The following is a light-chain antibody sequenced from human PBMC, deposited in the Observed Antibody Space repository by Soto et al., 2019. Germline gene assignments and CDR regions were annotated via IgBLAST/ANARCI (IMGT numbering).Light chain of an antibody. J-gene: IGLJ1*01. CDR3: RSYTRSSTLYV. CDR2: EVS. V-gene: IGLV2-14*01. CDR1: SSDVGDYNY. Sequence: QSALTQPSSVSGSPGQSITISCTGTSSDVGDYNYVSWYQQHPGKSPKLMIYEVSTRPSGVSNCFSGSKFGQTASLTISGLQAEDEADYYCRSYTRSSTLYVFGTGTMLTVL.